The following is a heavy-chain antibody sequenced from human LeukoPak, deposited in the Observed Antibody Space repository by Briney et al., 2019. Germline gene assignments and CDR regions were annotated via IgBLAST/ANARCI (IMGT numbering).Heavy chain of an antibody. V-gene: IGHV3-74*01. CDR3: AREKVVASQFYYYGMDV. Sequence: GGSLRLSCAASGLTFSSYAMSWVRPAPGKGLVWVSHIENKGRSTNYADSVKGRFAIARDNTRNTLSLEMNNLRAEDTAIYYCAREKVVASQFYYYGMDVWGQGTTVTVSS. J-gene: IGHJ6*02. CDR1: GLTFSSYA. CDR2: IENKGRST. D-gene: IGHD2-15*01.